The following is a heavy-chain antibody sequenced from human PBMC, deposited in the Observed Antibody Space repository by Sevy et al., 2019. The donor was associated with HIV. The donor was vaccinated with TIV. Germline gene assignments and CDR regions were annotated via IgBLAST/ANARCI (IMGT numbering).Heavy chain of an antibody. CDR3: ARDIGDYVIHY. CDR1: GDSINNYY. D-gene: IGHD4-17*01. Sequence: SETLSLTCSVSGDSINNYYWNWIRLSAGKGLEWVGRIYVSGSPNYSPSLQSRVTMSVDTSKNQLSLRLTSVTAADTAIYYCARDIGDYVIHYWGQGTLVTVSS. J-gene: IGHJ4*02. V-gene: IGHV4-4*07. CDR2: IYVSGSP.